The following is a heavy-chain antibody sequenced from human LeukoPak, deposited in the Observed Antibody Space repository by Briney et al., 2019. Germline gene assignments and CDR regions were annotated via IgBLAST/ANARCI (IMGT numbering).Heavy chain of an antibody. J-gene: IGHJ6*02. CDR3: ARHAADSSGFYNYYGMDV. V-gene: IGHV4-39*01. CDR2: IYYSGST. CDR1: DGSVSISHYY. D-gene: IGHD3-22*01. Sequence: SETLSLTCTVSDGSVSISHYYWGWIRQPPGMGLEWIGSIYYSGSTYFNPSLKSRVTISADKSKNQFSLKLSSVTAADTAVYYCARHAADSSGFYNYYGMDVWGQGTTVTVSS.